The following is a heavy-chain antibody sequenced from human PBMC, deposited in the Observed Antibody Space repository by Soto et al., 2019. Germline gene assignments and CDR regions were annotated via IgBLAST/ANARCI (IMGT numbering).Heavy chain of an antibody. V-gene: IGHV1-69*01. J-gene: IGHJ6*02. Sequence: QVQLVQSGAEVKKPGSSLKVSCKASGGTFSSYAISWVRQAPGQGLEWMGGIIPIFGTANYAQKLQGRVTITADESTSTAYLALCSLRAEHTAVYYCARVERVYAVTPKNGMEVWGQGTTVT. CDR2: IIPIFGTA. CDR1: GGTFSSYA. D-gene: IGHD4-17*01. CDR3: ARVERVYAVTPKNGMEV.